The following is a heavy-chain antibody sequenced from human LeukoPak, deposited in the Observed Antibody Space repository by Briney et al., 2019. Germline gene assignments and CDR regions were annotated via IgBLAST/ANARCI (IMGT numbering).Heavy chain of an antibody. CDR2: INPNSGGT. V-gene: IGHV1-2*02. Sequence: ASVKVSCKASGYTFTGYYMHWVRQAPGQGLEWMGWINPNSGGTNYAQKFQGRVTMTRDTSISTAYMELSRLRPDDTAVYYCARREPSLSDYAFQWGQGTLVTVSS. D-gene: IGHD4-17*01. CDR3: ARREPSLSDYAFQ. J-gene: IGHJ4*02. CDR1: GYTFTGYY.